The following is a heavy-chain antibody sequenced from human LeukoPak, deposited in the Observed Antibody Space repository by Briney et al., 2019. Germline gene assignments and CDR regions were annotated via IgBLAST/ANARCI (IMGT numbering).Heavy chain of an antibody. D-gene: IGHD3-22*01. CDR1: GGSIRSTTYY. CDR3: ARAPHFFDTSGSRYYFDY. Sequence: SETLSLTCTVSGGSIRSTTYYWGWIRQPPGKGLEWIGSIYYSGNTYHSPSLMSRVTISVDTSNNQFSLTLSSVTAADTAVYYCARAPHFFDTSGSRYYFDYWGQGALVTVPS. J-gene: IGHJ4*02. CDR2: IYYSGNT. V-gene: IGHV4-39*07.